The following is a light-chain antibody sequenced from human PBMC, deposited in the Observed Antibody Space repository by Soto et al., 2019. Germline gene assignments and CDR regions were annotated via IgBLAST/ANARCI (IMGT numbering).Light chain of an antibody. Sequence: DITLTQSPGTLSLSPGEGATLSCRASQSVPNNYLAWYQRRPGQAPRLLIYGASSRATGIPDRFSGGGSGTDFTLTISRLEPEDFAVYYCQQYGGPSPTTFGQGTRLEIE. CDR3: QQYGGPSPTT. CDR2: GAS. CDR1: QSVPNNY. J-gene: IGKJ5*01. V-gene: IGKV3-20*01.